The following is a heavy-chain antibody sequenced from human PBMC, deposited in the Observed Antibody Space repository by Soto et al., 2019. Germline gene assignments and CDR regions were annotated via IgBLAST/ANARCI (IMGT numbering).Heavy chain of an antibody. CDR2: IIPIFGTA. J-gene: IGHJ6*02. CDR1: GGTFSSYA. D-gene: IGHD6-13*01. Sequence: SVKVSCKASGGTFSSYAISWVRQAPGQGLEWMGGIIPIFGTANYAQKFQGRVTITADESTSTAYMELSSLRSEDTAVYYCAAAARRYYYYYGMDVWGQGTTVTVSS. CDR3: AAAARRYYYYYGMDV. V-gene: IGHV1-69*13.